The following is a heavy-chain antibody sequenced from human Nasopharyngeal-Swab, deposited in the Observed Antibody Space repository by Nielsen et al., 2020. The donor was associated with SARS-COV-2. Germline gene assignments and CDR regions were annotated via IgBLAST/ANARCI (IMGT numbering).Heavy chain of an antibody. V-gene: IGHV3-53*05. J-gene: IGHJ6*02. CDR1: GIFLSGNY. CDR2: VYSGGST. Sequence: GGSLRLSCAASGIFLSGNYMNWVRQAPGMGLEWVSVVYSGGSTFYADSVKGRFTISRDNSKNTLYLQMNSLRAEDTAVYYCAGTFGEGHDYYYYGMDVWGQGTTVTVSS. D-gene: IGHD3-10*01. CDR3: AGTFGEGHDYYYYGMDV.